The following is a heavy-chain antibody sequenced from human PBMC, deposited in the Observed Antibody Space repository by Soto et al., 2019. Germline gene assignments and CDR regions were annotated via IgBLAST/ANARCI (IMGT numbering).Heavy chain of an antibody. CDR2: IYYTGKT. V-gene: IGHV4-30-4*01. Sequence: SETLSLTCSVSGDYIHVGGYYWTWIRQRPGKGLEWMGYIYYTGKTYYNPSLESRLTMPVDRSKNQFSLRLTSVTAADTAVYFCGRDLTSNANCIDPWGQGTLVTVSS. CDR3: GRDLTSNANCIDP. D-gene: IGHD2-2*01. J-gene: IGHJ5*02. CDR1: GDYIHVGGYY.